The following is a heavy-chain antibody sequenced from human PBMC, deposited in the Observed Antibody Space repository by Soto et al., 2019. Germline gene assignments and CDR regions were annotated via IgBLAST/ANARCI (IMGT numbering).Heavy chain of an antibody. V-gene: IGHV4-61*01. CDR1: GGAVSSGSYY. Sequence: KPSETLSLTCTVSGGAVSSGSYYWSWIRQPPGKGLEYIGYLYYSGSTNYDPSLKSRVTISVDTPKNQFSLKLTSVTAADTAVYYCARGQAFWTGYYRMPYYFDYWGQGTLVTVS. CDR3: ARGQAFWTGYYRMPYYFDY. J-gene: IGHJ4*02. D-gene: IGHD3-3*01. CDR2: LYYSGST.